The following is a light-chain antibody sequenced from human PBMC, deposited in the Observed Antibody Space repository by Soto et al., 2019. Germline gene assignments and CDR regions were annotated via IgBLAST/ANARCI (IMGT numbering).Light chain of an antibody. CDR1: QGISSY. V-gene: IGKV1-8*01. Sequence: AIRMTQSPSSLSASTGDRVTITCRASQGISSYLAWYQQKPGKAPKLLIYAASTLQSGVPSRFSGSGSGTEFTLTISSLPPEDFATYYCLQHNSYPLTFGGGTKVDIK. J-gene: IGKJ4*01. CDR3: LQHNSYPLT. CDR2: AAS.